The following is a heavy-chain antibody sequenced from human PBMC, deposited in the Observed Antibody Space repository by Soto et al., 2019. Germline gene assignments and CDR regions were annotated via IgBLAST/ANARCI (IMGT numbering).Heavy chain of an antibody. V-gene: IGHV1-2*02. CDR2: VNPNSGGT. Sequence: SVKVSCMSSVYPLTAYYIHLVRQAPGQGLEWMGWVNPNSGGTNSAQRFQGRVTMTRDTSITTAYMELSRLTSDDTAVYYCARHETGTTLGYDCFDPWGQGTLVTVSS. CDR3: ARHETGTTLGYDCFDP. CDR1: VYPLTAYY. D-gene: IGHD1-1*01. J-gene: IGHJ5*02.